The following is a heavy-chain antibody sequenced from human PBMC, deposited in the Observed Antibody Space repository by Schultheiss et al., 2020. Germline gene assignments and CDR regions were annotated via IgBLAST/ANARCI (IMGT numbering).Heavy chain of an antibody. J-gene: IGHJ3*02. CDR3: ARRAGGSGLLAFDI. CDR1: GGSISSGGYY. V-gene: IGHV4-61*02. D-gene: IGHD6-19*01. CDR2: IYTSGST. Sequence: SETLSLTCTVSGGSISSGGYYWSWIRQPAGKGLEWIGRIYTSGSTNYNPSLKSRVTISVDTSKNQFSLKLSSVTAADTAVYYCARRAGGSGLLAFDIWSQGTKVTVSS.